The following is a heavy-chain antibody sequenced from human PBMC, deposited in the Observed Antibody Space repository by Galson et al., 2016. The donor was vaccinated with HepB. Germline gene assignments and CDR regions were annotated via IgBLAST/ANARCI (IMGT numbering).Heavy chain of an antibody. CDR3: ARDGGRMMIFGVVTGGGVDV. J-gene: IGHJ6*02. CDR1: GFTFSSYY. Sequence: SLRLSCAASGFTFSSYYMTWVRQAPGKGLEWVAFISKSNSYRYYADSVKGRFALSRDNAKNSVYLQMSSLRAEDTAVYYCARDGGRMMIFGVVTGGGVDVWGQGTTVTVSS. CDR2: ISKSNSYR. V-gene: IGHV3-21*01. D-gene: IGHD3-3*01.